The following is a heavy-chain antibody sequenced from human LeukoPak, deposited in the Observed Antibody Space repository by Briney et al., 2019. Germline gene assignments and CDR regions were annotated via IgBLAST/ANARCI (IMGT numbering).Heavy chain of an antibody. CDR1: GGTFSSYA. V-gene: IGHV1-69*13. D-gene: IGHD3-3*01. J-gene: IGHJ6*03. CDR3: ARADYDFWSGVKTLPDRYYMDV. Sequence: ASVKVSCKASGGTFSSYAISWVRQAPGQGLEWMGGIIPIFGTANCAQKFQGRVTITADESTSTAYMELSSLRSEDTAVYYCARADYDFWSGVKTLPDRYYMDVWGKGTTVTVSS. CDR2: IIPIFGTA.